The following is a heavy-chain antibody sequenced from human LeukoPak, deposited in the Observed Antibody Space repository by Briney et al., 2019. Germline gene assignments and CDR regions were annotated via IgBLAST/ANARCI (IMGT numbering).Heavy chain of an antibody. D-gene: IGHD3-16*01. CDR1: GFTFSDHF. Sequence: GGSLRLSCAASGFTFSDHFLDWVRQAPGKGLEWVGRIRNEANSYTTEYAASVKGRFTISRDDSKNSLYLQMNSLKTDDTAVYYCGNGFGDWGQGTLVTVSS. J-gene: IGHJ4*02. CDR3: GNGFGD. CDR2: IRNEANSYTT. V-gene: IGHV3-72*01.